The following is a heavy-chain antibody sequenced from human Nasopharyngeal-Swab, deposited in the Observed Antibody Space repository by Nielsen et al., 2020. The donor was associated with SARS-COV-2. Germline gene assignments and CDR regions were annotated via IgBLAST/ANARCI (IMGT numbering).Heavy chain of an antibody. J-gene: IGHJ3*02. CDR3: ARDYGDYDNNAFDI. CDR2: IIPILGIA. V-gene: IGHV1-69*04. CDR1: GGTFSSYA. Sequence: SVKVSCKASGGTFSSYAISWVRQAPGQGLEWMGRIIPILGIANYAQNFQGRVTITADKSTSTAYMELSSLRSEDTAVYYCARDYGDYDNNAFDIWGQGTMVTVSS. D-gene: IGHD4-17*01.